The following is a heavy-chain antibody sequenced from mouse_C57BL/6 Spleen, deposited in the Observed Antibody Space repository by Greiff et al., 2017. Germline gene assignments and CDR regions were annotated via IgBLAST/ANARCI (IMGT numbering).Heavy chain of an antibody. Sequence: DVQLVESGAGLVKPGGSLKISCAASGFTFSSYAMSWVRQTPEKRLGWVAYISSGGDYIYYADTVKGRFTISRDNARNTLYLQMSSLKAEDTAMYYCTREGEGYDYDDWFAYWGQGTLVTVSA. CDR3: TREGEGYDYDDWFAY. D-gene: IGHD2-4*01. CDR1: GFTFSSYA. V-gene: IGHV5-9-1*02. CDR2: ISSGGDYI. J-gene: IGHJ3*01.